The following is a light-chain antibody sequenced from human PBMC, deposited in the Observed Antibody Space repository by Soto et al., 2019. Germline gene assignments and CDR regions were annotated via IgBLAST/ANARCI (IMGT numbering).Light chain of an antibody. J-gene: IGKJ4*01. CDR3: QQYNSYSLT. CDR1: PNISNW. Sequence: DIQMTQSPSTLSASVGYRFTITCRASPNISNWLACYQQKPGKPPKVLIYGASNLQSGVPPSFSGSGSGTDFTLAISSLQPEDSATYYCQQYNSYSLTFGGGTKVDI. CDR2: GAS. V-gene: IGKV1-5*01.